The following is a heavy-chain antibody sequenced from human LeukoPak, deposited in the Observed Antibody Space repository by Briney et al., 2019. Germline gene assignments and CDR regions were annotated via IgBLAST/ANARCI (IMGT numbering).Heavy chain of an antibody. CDR3: AREGITGTTYYYSGMDV. Sequence: GASVKVSCKASGGTFSSYAISWVRQAPGQGLEWMGRISPILGIANYAQKFQGRVTITADKSTSTAYMELSSLRSEDTAVYYCAREGITGTTYYYSGMDVWGQGTTVTVSS. CDR1: GGTFSSYA. J-gene: IGHJ6*02. CDR2: ISPILGIA. D-gene: IGHD1-7*01. V-gene: IGHV1-69*04.